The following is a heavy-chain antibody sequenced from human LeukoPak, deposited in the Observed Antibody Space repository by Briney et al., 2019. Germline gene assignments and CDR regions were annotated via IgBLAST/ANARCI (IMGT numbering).Heavy chain of an antibody. CDR2: INPNSGGT. CDR3: ARDRYSGSYEFDY. CDR1: GYTFTSYD. Sequence: ASVKVSCKASGYTFTSYDINWVRQATGQGLEWMGWINPNSGGTNYAQKFQGRVTMTRDTSISTAYMELSRLRSDDTAVYYCARDRYSGSYEFDYWGQGTLVTVSS. D-gene: IGHD1-26*01. V-gene: IGHV1-2*02. J-gene: IGHJ4*02.